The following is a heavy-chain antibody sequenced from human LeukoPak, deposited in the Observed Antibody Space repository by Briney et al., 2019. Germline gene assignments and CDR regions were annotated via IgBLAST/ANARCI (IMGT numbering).Heavy chain of an antibody. J-gene: IGHJ3*02. Sequence: PGGSLRPSSAPPGFTFDDYAMHWVRQAQGKGLEGVSGISWNSGSIGYADSVKGRFTISRDNAKNSLYLQMNSLRAEDMALYYCAKDMRRLAAAGTSFDIWGQGTMVTVSS. V-gene: IGHV3-9*03. CDR2: ISWNSGSI. CDR1: GFTFDDYA. CDR3: AKDMRRLAAAGTSFDI. D-gene: IGHD6-13*01.